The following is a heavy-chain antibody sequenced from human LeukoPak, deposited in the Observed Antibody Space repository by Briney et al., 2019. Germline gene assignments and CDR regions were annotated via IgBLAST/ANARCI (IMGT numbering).Heavy chain of an antibody. CDR2: ISAYDGNT. V-gene: IGHV1-18*01. Sequence: GSVKVSCKASGYTFTSYGISWVRQAPGQALEWMGWISAYDGNTNYAQKLKGRVTITTDTSTSTAYMELRSLRSDDTAVYYCAREVRQGWFDPWGQGTLVTVSS. CDR1: GYTFTSYG. CDR3: AREVRQGWFDP. J-gene: IGHJ5*02.